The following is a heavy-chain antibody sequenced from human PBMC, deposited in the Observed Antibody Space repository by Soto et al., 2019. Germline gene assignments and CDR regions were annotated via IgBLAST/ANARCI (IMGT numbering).Heavy chain of an antibody. J-gene: IGHJ4*02. Sequence: SGFTFSSYAMNWVRQAPGKGLEWVSDISRSGDGTHYADSVKGRFTVSRDNSKNTIYLQANSLRAEDTAVYYCAREPYGDSQYFDYWGQGTPVTVSS. CDR1: GFTFSSYA. V-gene: IGHV3-23*01. D-gene: IGHD2-21*02. CDR3: AREPYGDSQYFDY. CDR2: ISRSGDGT.